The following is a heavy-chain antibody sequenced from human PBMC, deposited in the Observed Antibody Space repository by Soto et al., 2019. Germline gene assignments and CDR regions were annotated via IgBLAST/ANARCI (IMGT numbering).Heavy chain of an antibody. CDR3: AGGRLAAAGTGPIDY. CDR2: IYYSGST. D-gene: IGHD6-13*01. Sequence: NPSETLSLTCTVSGGSISSYYWSWIRQPPGKGLEWIGYIYYSGSTNYNPSLKSRVTISVDTSKNQFSLKLSSVTAADTAVYYCAGGRLAAAGTGPIDYWGQGTLVTVSS. J-gene: IGHJ4*02. CDR1: GGSISSYY. V-gene: IGHV4-59*01.